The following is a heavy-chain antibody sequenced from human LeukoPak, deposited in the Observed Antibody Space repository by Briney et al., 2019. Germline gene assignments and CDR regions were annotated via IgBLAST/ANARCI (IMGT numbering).Heavy chain of an antibody. CDR1: GYTFTGYY. D-gene: IGHD2-15*01. J-gene: IGHJ4*02. CDR2: ISAYNGNT. Sequence: ASVKVSCKASGYTFTGYYMHWVRQAPGQGLEWMGWISAYNGNTNYAQKLQGRVTMTTDTSTSTAYMELRSLRSDDTAVYYCARDCSGGSCYDYWGQGTLVTVSS. V-gene: IGHV1-18*04. CDR3: ARDCSGGSCYDY.